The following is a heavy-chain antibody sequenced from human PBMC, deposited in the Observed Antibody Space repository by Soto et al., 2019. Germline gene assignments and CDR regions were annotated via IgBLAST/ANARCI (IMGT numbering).Heavy chain of an antibody. CDR1: GGSISRYY. Sequence: TSETLSLTCSVSGGSISRYYWSWIRQPPGNGLEWIGYAYYSGDTGYNPSLQSRVTMAVDTSKNQVSLKLTSVTAADTAVYYCARDRSTYGGGGTGEVKENWFDPWGQGALVTVSS. J-gene: IGHJ5*02. V-gene: IGHV4-59*01. CDR2: AYYSGDT. D-gene: IGHD2-8*01. CDR3: ARDRSTYGGGGTGEVKENWFDP.